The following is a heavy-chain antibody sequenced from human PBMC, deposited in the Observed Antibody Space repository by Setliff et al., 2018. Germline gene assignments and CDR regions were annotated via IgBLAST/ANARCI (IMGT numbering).Heavy chain of an antibody. V-gene: IGHV3-11*01. Sequence: LSLTCTVSGGSISSSSYYWGWIRQPPGKGLEWVSYISSSASTIYYADSVKGRFTISRDNAKNTLYLQMNSLRAEDTAVYYCAKLVGRIVVVREGDAFDIWGQGTMVTVSS. CDR1: GGSISSSSYY. CDR3: AKLVGRIVVVREGDAFDI. J-gene: IGHJ3*02. D-gene: IGHD3-22*01. CDR2: ISSSASTI.